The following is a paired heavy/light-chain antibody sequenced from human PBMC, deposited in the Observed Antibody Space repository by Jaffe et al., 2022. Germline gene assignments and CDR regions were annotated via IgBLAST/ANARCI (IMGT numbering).Heavy chain of an antibody. CDR3: TTTVAGPYYFDY. D-gene: IGHD6-19*01. CDR2: INTDGSTT. V-gene: IGHV3-74*01. Sequence: EVQLVESGGGLVQPGGSLTLSCAASGFTFSSYWMHWVRQAPGKGLVWVSRINTDGSTTNNADSVKGRFTISRDNAKNTLYLQMNSLRAEDTAVYYCTTTVAGPYYFDYWGQGTLVTVSS. J-gene: IGHJ4*02. CDR1: GFTFSSYW.
Light chain of an antibody. Sequence: DIVMTQSPDSLAVSLGERATINCKSSQSVLYSSNNKNYLAWYQQKPGQPPKVLIYWASIRGSGVPDRVSGSGSGTDFTLTISSLQAEDVAVYYCQQYSSLPYTFGQGTNLEIK. J-gene: IGKJ2*01. CDR3: QQYSSLPYT. CDR1: QSVLYSSNNKNY. V-gene: IGKV4-1*01. CDR2: WAS.